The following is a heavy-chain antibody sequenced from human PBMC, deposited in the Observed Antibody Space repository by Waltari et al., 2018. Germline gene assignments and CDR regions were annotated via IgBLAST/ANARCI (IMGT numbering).Heavy chain of an antibody. D-gene: IGHD2-2*02. CDR1: GYSFTSYW. CDR2: IEPGDSET. CDR3: ARQYCSSTSCYNFPFDY. V-gene: IGHV5-51*01. J-gene: IGHJ4*02. Sequence: EVQLVQSGAEVKKPGESLKISCKGSGYSFTSYWIGWVRQMPGKGLEWMGNIEPGDSETRYSPSFQGQVTISADKSISSAYLQWSSLKASDTAMYYCARQYCSSTSCYNFPFDYWGQGTLVTVSS.